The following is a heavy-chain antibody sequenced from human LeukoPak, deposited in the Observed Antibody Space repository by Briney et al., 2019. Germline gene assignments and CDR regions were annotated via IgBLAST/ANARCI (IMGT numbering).Heavy chain of an antibody. Sequence: SETLSLTCTVSGGAITGFYWSWVRQPAGKGLEWVGRVYSSGTTTANPSLKSRVTMSADTSKNQFSLNLRSVTAADTAVYYCARQKTRGYSYGFRWFDPWGQGTLVTVSS. J-gene: IGHJ5*02. CDR1: GGAITGFY. CDR3: ARQKTRGYSYGFRWFDP. D-gene: IGHD5-18*01. V-gene: IGHV4-4*07. CDR2: VYSSGTT.